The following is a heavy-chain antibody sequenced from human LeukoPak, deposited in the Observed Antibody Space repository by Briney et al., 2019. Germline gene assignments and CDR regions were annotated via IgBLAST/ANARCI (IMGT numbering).Heavy chain of an antibody. CDR1: GGSFSGYY. J-gene: IGHJ4*02. D-gene: IGHD5-18*01. CDR2: INHSGST. Sequence: SETLSLTCAVYGGSFSGYYWSWIRQPPGKGLEWIGEINHSGSTNYNPSLKSRVTISVDTSKSQFSLKLSSVTAADTAVYYCARGLGYSYGAAFDYWGQGTLVTVSS. CDR3: ARGLGYSYGAAFDY. V-gene: IGHV4-34*01.